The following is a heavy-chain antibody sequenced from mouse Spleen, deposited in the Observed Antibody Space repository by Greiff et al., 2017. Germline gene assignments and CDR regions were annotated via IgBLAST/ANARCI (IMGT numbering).Heavy chain of an antibody. CDR3: ARDYYAMDY. Sequence: EVKLVESGGGLVKPGGSLKLSCAASGFTFSSYAMSWVRQTPEKRLEWVATISSGGSYTYYPDSVKGRFTISRDNAKNTLYLQMSSLRSADTAMYYCARDYYAMDYWGQGTSVTVSS. CDR1: GFTFSSYA. J-gene: IGHJ4*01. CDR2: ISSGGSYT. V-gene: IGHV5-9-1*01.